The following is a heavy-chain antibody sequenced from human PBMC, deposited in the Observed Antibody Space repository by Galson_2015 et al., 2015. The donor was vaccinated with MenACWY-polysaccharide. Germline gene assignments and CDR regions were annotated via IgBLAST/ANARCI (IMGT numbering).Heavy chain of an antibody. CDR3: LVVPGGNYRAMDV. CDR1: GFTFSNYW. D-gene: IGHD2-2*01. J-gene: IGHJ6*02. CDR2: INQYGSEK. V-gene: IGHV3-7*03. Sequence: SLRLSCAASGFTFSNYWMSWVRQAPGKGLEWVANINQYGSEKYYVDSVKGRFTISRDNSKNMVYLQMNSLRAEDTAVYYSLVVPGGNYRAMDVWGQGTTVTVSS.